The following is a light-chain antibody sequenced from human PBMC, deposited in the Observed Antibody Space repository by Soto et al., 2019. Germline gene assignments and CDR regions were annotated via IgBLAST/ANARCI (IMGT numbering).Light chain of an antibody. CDR2: GNI. CDR3: AAWDDSLNGPV. V-gene: IGLV1-40*01. CDR1: SSNIGAGYD. Sequence: QSVLTQPTSVSGAPGQRVTISCTGSSSNIGAGYDVHWYQQRPGTAPKLLIFGNINRPSGVPDRFSGSKSGTSASLTITGLQSDDEADYYCAAWDDSLNGPVFGGGTKLTVL. J-gene: IGLJ3*02.